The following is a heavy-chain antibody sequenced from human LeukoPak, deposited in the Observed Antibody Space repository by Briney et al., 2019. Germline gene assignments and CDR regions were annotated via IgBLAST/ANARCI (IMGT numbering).Heavy chain of an antibody. D-gene: IGHD6-13*01. V-gene: IGHV3-30*01. CDR3: ARGTGSSRYYGNYFDY. CDR1: GFTFSSYA. J-gene: IGHJ4*02. CDR2: ISYDGSNK. Sequence: GGSLRLSCAASGFTFSSYAMHWVRQAPGKGLEWVAVISYDGSNKYYADSVKGRFTISRDNSKNTLYLQVNSLRAEDTAVYYCARGTGSSRYYGNYFDYWGQGTLVPVSS.